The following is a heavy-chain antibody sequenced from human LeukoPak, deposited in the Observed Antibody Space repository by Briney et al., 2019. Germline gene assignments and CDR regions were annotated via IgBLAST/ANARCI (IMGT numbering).Heavy chain of an antibody. D-gene: IGHD3-3*01. CDR2: IYSGGST. Sequence: GGSLRLSCAASGFTVSSNYMSWVREAPGKGLEWVSVIYSGGSTYYADSVKGRFTISRDNSKNTLYLQMNSLRAEDTAVYYCARDQRYYDFWDYYGMDVWGQGTTVTVSS. CDR1: GFTVSSNY. V-gene: IGHV3-66*01. CDR3: ARDQRYYDFWDYYGMDV. J-gene: IGHJ6*02.